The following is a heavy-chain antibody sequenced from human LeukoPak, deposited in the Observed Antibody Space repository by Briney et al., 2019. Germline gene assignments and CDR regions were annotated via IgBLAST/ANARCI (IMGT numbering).Heavy chain of an antibody. J-gene: IGHJ4*02. CDR1: GFTFNNYD. CDR3: ARDRDFDY. V-gene: IGHV3-23*01. Sequence: PGGSLRLSCTASGFTFNNYDMRWVRQAPGKGLEWVSGISGSGDNTYYIDSVKGRFTISRDNSKNTVFLQMNSLRAEDTAVYYCARDRDFDYWGQGTLVTVSS. CDR2: ISGSGDNT.